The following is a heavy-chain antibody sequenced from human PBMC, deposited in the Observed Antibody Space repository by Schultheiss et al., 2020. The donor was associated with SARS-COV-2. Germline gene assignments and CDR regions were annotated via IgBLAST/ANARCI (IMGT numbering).Heavy chain of an antibody. D-gene: IGHD6-6*01. CDR3: ARDHFRAQQLVPGPPPGY. CDR2: ISGSGGST. CDR1: GFTFSRYG. V-gene: IGHV3-23*01. J-gene: IGHJ4*02. Sequence: GGSLRLSCAASGFTFSRYGMHWVRQAPGKGLEWVSAISGSGGSTYYADSVVGRFTISRDNSKNTLYLQMNSLRAEDTAVYYCARDHFRAQQLVPGPPPGYWGQGTLVTVSS.